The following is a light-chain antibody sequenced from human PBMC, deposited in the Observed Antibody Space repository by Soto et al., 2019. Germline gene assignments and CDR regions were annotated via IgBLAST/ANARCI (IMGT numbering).Light chain of an antibody. CDR3: LQYNIYPLS. Sequence: DIQMTQSPSTLSASVGDRVTITCRASQSLNRWLAWYQQRPGKAPKILIHKASSLEAGVPSRFSGSDSGTEFTLTISSVQPDDFATYFCLQYNIYPLSFGGGTKVEIK. CDR2: KAS. V-gene: IGKV1-5*03. J-gene: IGKJ4*01. CDR1: QSLNRW.